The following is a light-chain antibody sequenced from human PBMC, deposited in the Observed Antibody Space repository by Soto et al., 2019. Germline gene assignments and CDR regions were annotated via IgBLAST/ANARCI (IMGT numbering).Light chain of an antibody. CDR2: DTF. CDR3: VQRSTWPWT. V-gene: IGKV3-11*01. J-gene: IGKJ1*01. CDR1: QSVSNY. Sequence: IVLTQSTATLSLSPGARATLSCRAGQSVSNYLAWYQQKPGQAPRLLIYDTFNRATGIPDRFSGSGSGTDFTLTISSLEPEDLAVYFCVQRSTWPWTSGQGTKVEIK.